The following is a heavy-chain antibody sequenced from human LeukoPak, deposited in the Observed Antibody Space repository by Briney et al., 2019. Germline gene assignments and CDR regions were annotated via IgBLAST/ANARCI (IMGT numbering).Heavy chain of an antibody. CDR1: GGSVSSSSYY. CDR3: ARGYCSVGSCSAIGVFDS. D-gene: IGHD2-15*01. Sequence: SETLSLTCTVSGGSVSSSSYYWGWIRQPPGRGLEGFGSVYYSESTYSNPSLRSRVTISVDTSKNQFSLKLSSVTAADTAVYYCARGYCSVGSCSAIGVFDSWGPGTLVTVSS. J-gene: IGHJ4*02. CDR2: VYYSEST. V-gene: IGHV4-39*01.